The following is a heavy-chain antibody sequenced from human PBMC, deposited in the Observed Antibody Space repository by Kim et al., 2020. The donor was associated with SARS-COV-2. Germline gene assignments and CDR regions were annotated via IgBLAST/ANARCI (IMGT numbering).Heavy chain of an antibody. V-gene: IGHV1-2*02. D-gene: IGHD2-15*01. Sequence: ASVKVSCTASGYTFADFYIHWVRQAPGQGLEYMGWIYPKIGATQYAQNFQDRVTMTIVTSINTAYMELSGLTSDDTAVYYCVRSLTVDGGDYCIHWRQGT. CDR2: IYPKIGAT. CDR1: GYTFADFY. CDR3: VRSLTVDGGDYCIH. J-gene: IGHJ1*01.